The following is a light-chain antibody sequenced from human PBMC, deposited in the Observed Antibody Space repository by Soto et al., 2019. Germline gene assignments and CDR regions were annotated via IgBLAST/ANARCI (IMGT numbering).Light chain of an antibody. J-gene: IGLJ3*02. Sequence: QAVVTQPASVSGSPGQSITISCTGTSSDVGGYHYVSWYQHLPGKAPKLMIYEVTNRPSGVSNRFSGSKSGNTASLTISGLQAEDEADYYCSSYTTISTLVFGGGTKVTVL. CDR3: SSYTTISTLV. CDR2: EVT. V-gene: IGLV2-14*01. CDR1: SSDVGGYHY.